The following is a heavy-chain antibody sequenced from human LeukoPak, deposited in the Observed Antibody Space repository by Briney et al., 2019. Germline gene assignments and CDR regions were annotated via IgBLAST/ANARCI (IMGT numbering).Heavy chain of an antibody. CDR1: GFTFSSYA. Sequence: GGSLRLSCAASGFTFSSYAMSWVRQAPGKGLEWVSAISGSGGSTYYADSVKGRFTISRDNSKNTLYLQMNSLRAEDTAVYYCATSSLEPRNYYYMDVWGKGTTVTVSS. V-gene: IGHV3-23*01. D-gene: IGHD6-13*01. J-gene: IGHJ6*03. CDR3: ATSSLEPRNYYYMDV. CDR2: ISGSGGST.